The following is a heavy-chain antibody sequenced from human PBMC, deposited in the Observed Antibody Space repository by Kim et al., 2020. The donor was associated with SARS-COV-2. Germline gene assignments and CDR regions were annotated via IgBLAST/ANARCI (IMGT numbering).Heavy chain of an antibody. CDR3: AKDQEGLESDFDL. D-gene: IGHD3-3*01. CDR2: IDPDSGGT. CDR1: GSTFSGFY. V-gene: IGHV1-2*06. Sequence: ASVKVSCKASGSTFSGFYVHWVREAPGRGLQWMGRIDPDSGGTKSAQMFQGRVTMTRDTSIRTVYLELSRLRSDDTAIYYCAKDQEGLESDFDLWAQGT. J-gene: IGHJ4*02.